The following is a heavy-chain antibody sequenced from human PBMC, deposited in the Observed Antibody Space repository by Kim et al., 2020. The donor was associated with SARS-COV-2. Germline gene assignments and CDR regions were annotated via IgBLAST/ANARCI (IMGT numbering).Heavy chain of an antibody. CDR3: ARDQENMVRGPNWFDP. D-gene: IGHD3-10*01. Sequence: SVKGRFTISRDNAKNSMYLQMNSLRAEDTAVYYCARDQENMVRGPNWFDPWGQGTLVTVSS. V-gene: IGHV3-11*06. J-gene: IGHJ5*02.